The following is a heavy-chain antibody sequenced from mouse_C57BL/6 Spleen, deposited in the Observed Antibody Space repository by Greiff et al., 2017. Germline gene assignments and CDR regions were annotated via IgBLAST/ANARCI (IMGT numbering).Heavy chain of an antibody. Sequence: EVQVVESGPGLVKPSQSLSLTCSVTGYSITSGYYWNWIRQFPGNKLEWMGYISYDGSNNYNPSLKNRISITRDTSKNQFFLKLNSVTTEDTATYYCASSNFGYFDYWGQGTTLTVSS. D-gene: IGHD4-1*01. CDR3: ASSNFGYFDY. J-gene: IGHJ2*01. V-gene: IGHV3-6*01. CDR1: GYSITSGYY. CDR2: ISYDGSN.